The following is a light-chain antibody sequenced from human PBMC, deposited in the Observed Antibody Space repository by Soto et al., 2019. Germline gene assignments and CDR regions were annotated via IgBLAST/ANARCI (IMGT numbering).Light chain of an antibody. J-gene: IGLJ1*01. CDR1: SSDVGGYNY. CDR3: CSYAGSYIFV. Sequence: QSALTQPRSVSGSPGLSVTISCTGGSSDVGGYNYVSWYQQNPGKAPKLMIYDVTKRPSGVPDRFSGSKSGNTASLTISGLQAEDEADYYCCSYAGSYIFVFGTGTKVTVL. CDR2: DVT. V-gene: IGLV2-11*01.